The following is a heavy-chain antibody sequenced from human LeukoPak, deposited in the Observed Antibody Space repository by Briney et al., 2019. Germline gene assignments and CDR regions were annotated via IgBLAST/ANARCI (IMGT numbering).Heavy chain of an antibody. V-gene: IGHV4-34*01. J-gene: IGHJ4*02. CDR3: ARGGPYGDYAFDY. CDR2: INHSGSA. Sequence: SETLSLTCAVYGGSFSGYYWSWIRQPPGKGLEWIGEINHSGSANYNPSLKSRVTISVDTSKNQFSLKLSSVTAADTAVYYCARGGPYGDYAFDYWGQGTLVTVSS. D-gene: IGHD4-17*01. CDR1: GGSFSGYY.